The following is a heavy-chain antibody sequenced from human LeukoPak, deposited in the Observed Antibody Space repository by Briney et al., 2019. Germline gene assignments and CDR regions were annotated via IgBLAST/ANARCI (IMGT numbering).Heavy chain of an antibody. J-gene: IGHJ4*02. Sequence: GGSLRLSCAASGFTFSSYAINWVRQAPGKGLEWVSGISGSGGSTYYADPVKGRFTISRDNSKNTLYLQMHSLRAEDTAVYYCAKGGGAYYSDSSTYSAPFEHWGQGTLVTVSS. D-gene: IGHD3-22*01. V-gene: IGHV3-23*01. CDR3: AKGGGAYYSDSSTYSAPFEH. CDR1: GFTFSSYA. CDR2: ISGSGGST.